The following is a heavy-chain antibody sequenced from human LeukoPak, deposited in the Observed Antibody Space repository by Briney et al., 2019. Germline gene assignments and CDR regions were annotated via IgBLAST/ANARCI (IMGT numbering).Heavy chain of an antibody. CDR3: ARSSSGWDLVYYYYMDV. D-gene: IGHD6-19*01. Sequence: VASVKVSCKASGYTFTSYGISWVRQAPGQGLEWMGWISAYNGNTNYAQKLQGRVTMTTDTSTSTAYMELRSLRSDDTAVYYCARSSSGWDLVYYYYMDVWGKGTTVTVSS. V-gene: IGHV1-18*01. CDR1: GYTFTSYG. CDR2: ISAYNGNT. J-gene: IGHJ6*03.